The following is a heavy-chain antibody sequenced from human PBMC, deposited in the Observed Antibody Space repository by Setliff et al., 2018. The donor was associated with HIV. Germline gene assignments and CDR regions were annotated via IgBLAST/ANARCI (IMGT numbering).Heavy chain of an antibody. V-gene: IGHV4-59*04. D-gene: IGHD1-26*01. CDR2: IHYTGNT. CDR3: ARGKGGLVGPAEFDY. Sequence: SETLSLTCSVSGDSIGTYYWNWIRQPPGKGLEWIGYIHYTGNTQYNPSLKSRVTMSEETSKNQFSLKLKSVTAADTAIYFCARGKGGLVGPAEFDYWGPGTLVTVSS. J-gene: IGHJ4*02. CDR1: GDSIGTYY.